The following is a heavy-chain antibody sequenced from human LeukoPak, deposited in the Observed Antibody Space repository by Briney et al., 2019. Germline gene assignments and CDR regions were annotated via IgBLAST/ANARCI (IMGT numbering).Heavy chain of an antibody. D-gene: IGHD3-9*01. CDR3: VRGRVDILTGRDYYYYGMDV. V-gene: IGHV4-34*01. CDR2: INHSGST. Sequence: SETLSLTCAVYGGSFSGYYWSWIRQPPGKGLEWMGEINHSGSTNYNPSLKSRVTISVDTSKNQFSLKLSSVTAADTAVYYCVRGRVDILTGRDYYYYGMDVWGKGTTVTVSS. J-gene: IGHJ6*04. CDR1: GGSFSGYY.